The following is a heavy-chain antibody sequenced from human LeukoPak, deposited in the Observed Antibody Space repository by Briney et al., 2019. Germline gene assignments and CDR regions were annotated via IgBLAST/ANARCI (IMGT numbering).Heavy chain of an antibody. CDR3: GTLLSNGPFDY. J-gene: IGHJ4*02. CDR2: IYPNSGAT. CDR1: XYTFTGYY. V-gene: IGHV1-2*02. Sequence: ASXXXXXXASXYTFTGYYMHWVRQAPGQGLEWMGWIYPNSGATKYAQKFQGRVTMTRDTSISTAYMELSGLRSDDAAVYYCGTLLSNGPFDYWGQGSLVTVSS.